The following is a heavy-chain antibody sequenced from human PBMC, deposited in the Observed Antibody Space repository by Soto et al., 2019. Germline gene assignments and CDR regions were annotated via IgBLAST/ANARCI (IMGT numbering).Heavy chain of an antibody. V-gene: IGHV4-31*03. D-gene: IGHD6-13*01. Sequence: SETLSLTCTGSGGSISSGGYYWSWIRQHPGKGLEWIGYIYYSGSTYYNPSLKSRVTISVDTSKNQFSLKLSSVTAADTAVYYCARDLHRYSSSWGQGTLVTVSS. CDR2: IYYSGST. CDR3: ARDLHRYSSS. CDR1: GGSISSGGYY. J-gene: IGHJ4*02.